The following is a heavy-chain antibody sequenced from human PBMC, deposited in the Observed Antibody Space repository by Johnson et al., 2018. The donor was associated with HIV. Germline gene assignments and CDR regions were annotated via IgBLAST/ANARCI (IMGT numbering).Heavy chain of an antibody. V-gene: IGHV3-30*04. Sequence: QVQLVESGGGLVKPGGSLRLSCAASGFTFSSYAMHWVRQAPGKGLEWVAVISSDGSNKYYADSVKGRFTISRDNSKNTLYLQMNSLSAEDTAVYYCAREGIVGATGDAFDIWGQGTMVTVSS. CDR2: ISSDGSNK. CDR1: GFTFSSYA. CDR3: AREGIVGATGDAFDI. J-gene: IGHJ3*02. D-gene: IGHD1-26*01.